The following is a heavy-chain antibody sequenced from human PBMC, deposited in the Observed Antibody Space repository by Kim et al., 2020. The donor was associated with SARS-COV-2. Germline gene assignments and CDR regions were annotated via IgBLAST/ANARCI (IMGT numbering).Heavy chain of an antibody. CDR2: FIPVFGSS. CDR1: GGTLSSYG. V-gene: IGHV1-69*13. D-gene: IGHD3-22*01. Sequence: SVKVSCKASGGTLSSYGIIWVRQAPGQGLEWMGGFIPVFGSSNYAQDFKGRVTITADESTNTAYMEVTSLRSDDTAVYYCSTVPLSYDNYTGYWGQGTLVTVSS. J-gene: IGHJ4*02. CDR3: STVPLSYDNYTGY.